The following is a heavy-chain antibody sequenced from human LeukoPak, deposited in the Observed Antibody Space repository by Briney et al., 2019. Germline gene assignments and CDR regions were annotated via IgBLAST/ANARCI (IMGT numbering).Heavy chain of an antibody. J-gene: IGHJ6*03. V-gene: IGHV3-21*01. Sequence: GGSLRLSCGVSAFMFTKYNMNWVRQAPGKGLEWVSSISSISSSYIYYADSVKGRFTISRDNAKNSLYLQMNSLRAEDTAVYYCARAQGGYGSGSYYNVSLIKYYYMDVWGKGTTVTISS. CDR1: AFMFTKYN. CDR2: ISSISSSYI. CDR3: ARAQGGYGSGSYYNVSLIKYYYMDV. D-gene: IGHD3-10*01.